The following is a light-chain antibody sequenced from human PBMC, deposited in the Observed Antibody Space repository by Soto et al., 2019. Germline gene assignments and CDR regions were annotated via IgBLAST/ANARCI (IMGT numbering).Light chain of an antibody. V-gene: IGKV1-27*01. CDR3: QKYNSAPRT. CDR1: QGISNY. CDR2: AAS. J-gene: IGKJ1*01. Sequence: DIQMTQSPSSLSASVGDRVTITCRASQGISNYLACYQQKPGKVPKLLIYAASTLQTGVPSRFSGSGSWTDFTLTISSLQPKDVATYYCQKYNSAPRTFGQGTKVDIK.